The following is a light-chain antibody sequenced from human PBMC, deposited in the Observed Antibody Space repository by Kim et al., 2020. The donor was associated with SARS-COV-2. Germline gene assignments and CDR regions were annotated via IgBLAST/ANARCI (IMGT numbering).Light chain of an antibody. J-gene: IGKJ4*01. Sequence: ASIGDRVTITCRASQGIYSALDWYQQKPGKAPKLLIYDASSLESGVPSRFSGSGSGTDFTLTISSLQPEDFATYYCQQFNSYPLTFGGGTKVDIK. CDR1: QGIYSA. CDR3: QQFNSYPLT. V-gene: IGKV1-13*02. CDR2: DAS.